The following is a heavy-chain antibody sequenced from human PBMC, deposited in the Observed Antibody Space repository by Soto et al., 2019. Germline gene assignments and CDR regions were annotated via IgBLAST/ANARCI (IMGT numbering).Heavy chain of an antibody. Sequence: GESLKISCKGSGYSFTSYWIGWVSQMPGKGLEWMGIISPGDSDTRYSPSFQGHVNISADKSISTAYLQWSSLKASDTAMYYCARLLPTFNCYGSGSYSDYWGQGTLVTVSS. CDR3: ARLLPTFNCYGSGSYSDY. CDR2: ISPGDSDT. J-gene: IGHJ4*02. D-gene: IGHD3-10*01. CDR1: GYSFTSYW. V-gene: IGHV5-51*01.